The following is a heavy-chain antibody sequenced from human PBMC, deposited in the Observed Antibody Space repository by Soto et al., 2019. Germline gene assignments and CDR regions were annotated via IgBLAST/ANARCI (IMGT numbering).Heavy chain of an antibody. D-gene: IGHD3-16*01. J-gene: IGHJ4*02. V-gene: IGHV3-30*18. Sequence: QVQLVESGGGVVQPGKSLRLSCAASGFTFSSYAIHWVRQAPGKGLEWVAVISYDGSNKHYADSVKGRFTISRDNSNHIVYLQMDRLRAADTAVYYCAKDFLLWGSFPDPGASDYWGQGTLVIVSS. CDR1: GFTFSSYA. CDR2: ISYDGSNK. CDR3: AKDFLLWGSFPDPGASDY.